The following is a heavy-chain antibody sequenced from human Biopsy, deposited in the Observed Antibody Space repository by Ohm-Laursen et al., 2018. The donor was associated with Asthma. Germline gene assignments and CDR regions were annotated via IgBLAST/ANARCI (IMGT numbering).Heavy chain of an antibody. D-gene: IGHD6-13*01. Sequence: SQTLSLTCTVSGGSISSGGYYWSWIRQPPGKGLEWIGEINHSGSTNYNPSLKSRVTISVDTSKNQFSLKLSSVTAADTAVYYCARITNDRIAAAGRYYYYGTDVWGQGTTVTVSS. J-gene: IGHJ6*02. CDR1: GGSISSGGYY. CDR3: ARITNDRIAAAGRYYYYGTDV. V-gene: IGHV4-30-2*01. CDR2: INHSGST.